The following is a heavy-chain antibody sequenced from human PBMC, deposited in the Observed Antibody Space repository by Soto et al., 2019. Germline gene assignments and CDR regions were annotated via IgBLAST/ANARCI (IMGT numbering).Heavy chain of an antibody. V-gene: IGHV3-21*01. Sequence: EVQLVESGGGLVKPGGSLRRSCAASGFTFSSYSMNWVRQAPGKGLEWVSSISSSSSYIYYADSVKGRFTISRDNAKNSLYLQMNSLRAEDTAVYYCATAPYYSDISGYWAYWGQGTLVTVSS. D-gene: IGHD3-22*01. CDR2: ISSSSSYI. CDR3: ATAPYYSDISGYWAY. J-gene: IGHJ4*02. CDR1: GFTFSSYS.